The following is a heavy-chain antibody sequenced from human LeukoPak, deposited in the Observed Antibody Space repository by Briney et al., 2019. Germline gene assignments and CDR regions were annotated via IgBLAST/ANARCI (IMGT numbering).Heavy chain of an antibody. CDR2: ISYDGSNK. J-gene: IGHJ4*02. CDR3: ATPQGDSDGFDY. CDR1: GFTFSSYG. V-gene: IGHV3-30*03. Sequence: GGSLRLSCAASGFTFSSYGMHWGRQAPGKGLEWVAVISYDGSNKYYADSVKGRFTISRDNSKNTLYLQMNSLRAEDTAVYYCATPQGDSDGFDYWGQGTLVTVSS. D-gene: IGHD2-21*02.